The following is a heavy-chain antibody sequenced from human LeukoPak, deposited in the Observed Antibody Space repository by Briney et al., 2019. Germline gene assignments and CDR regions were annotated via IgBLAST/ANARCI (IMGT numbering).Heavy chain of an antibody. CDR3: ARDWETYYDILTGYYPGY. Sequence: GGSPRLSCAASGFTFSSYAMHWVRQAPGKGLEWVAVISYDGSNKYYADSVKGRFTISRDNSKNTLYLQMNSLRAEDTAVYYCARDWETYYDILTGYYPGYWGQGTLVTVSS. CDR2: ISYDGSNK. V-gene: IGHV3-30-3*01. J-gene: IGHJ4*02. CDR1: GFTFSSYA. D-gene: IGHD3-9*01.